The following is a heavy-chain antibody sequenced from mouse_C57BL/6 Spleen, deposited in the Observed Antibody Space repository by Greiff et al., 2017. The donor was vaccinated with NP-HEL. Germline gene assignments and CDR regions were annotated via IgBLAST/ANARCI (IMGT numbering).Heavy chain of an antibody. CDR3: ARGINSNYAGYFDY. CDR2: IYPRSGNT. V-gene: IGHV1-81*01. Sequence: QVQLKESGAELARPGASVKLSCKASGYTFTSYGISWVKQRPGQGLEWIGEIYPRSGNTYYNEKFKGKATLTADKSSSTAYMELRSLTSEDSAVYFCARGINSNYAGYFDYWGQGTTLTVSS. J-gene: IGHJ2*01. CDR1: GYTFTSYG. D-gene: IGHD2-5*01.